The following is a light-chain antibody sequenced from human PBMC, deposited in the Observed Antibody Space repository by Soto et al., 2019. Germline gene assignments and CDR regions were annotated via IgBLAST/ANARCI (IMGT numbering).Light chain of an antibody. J-gene: IGKJ2*01. V-gene: IGKV1-39*01. CDR2: DAS. Sequence: IQMTQSPSSLSASVGDRDTTTCRASQTISTYLNWYQQKPGKAPRLLIYDASSLLSGVPSRFSGSGSGTDFTLTIASLQPEDFSTYDCQQSDSTPYTFGQGTKVDIK. CDR3: QQSDSTPYT. CDR1: QTISTY.